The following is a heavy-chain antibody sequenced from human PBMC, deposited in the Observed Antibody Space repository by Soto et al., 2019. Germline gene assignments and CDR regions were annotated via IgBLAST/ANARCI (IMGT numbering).Heavy chain of an antibody. V-gene: IGHV1-69*01. D-gene: IGHD3-3*01. J-gene: IGHJ4*02. CDR3: ATGVIWIGYFTVDS. Sequence: QVQLVQSGAEVKKPGSSVKVSCKASGGSFGKSAINWVRQTPGQGLAWLGGFIPVYRTLNYEQKFQGRVTITADESTGTAYMTLSSLASDDTAVYYCATGVIWIGYFTVDSWGQGTRVTVSS. CDR2: FIPVYRTL. CDR1: GGSFGKSA.